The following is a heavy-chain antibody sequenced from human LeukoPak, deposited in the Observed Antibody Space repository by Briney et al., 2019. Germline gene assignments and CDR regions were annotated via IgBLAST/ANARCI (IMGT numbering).Heavy chain of an antibody. Sequence: GGSLRLSCAASGFTFTTYSFNWVRRAPGKGLEWVSSFNGRGGYTFYADSVKGRFTLSSDNSKNTLHLQMISLRAEDTAVYYCAKGDQPLLYGGAFDSWGQGTLVTVSS. CDR3: AKGDQPLLYGGAFDS. J-gene: IGHJ4*02. CDR1: GFTFTTYS. CDR2: FNGRGGYT. V-gene: IGHV3-23*01. D-gene: IGHD2-2*02.